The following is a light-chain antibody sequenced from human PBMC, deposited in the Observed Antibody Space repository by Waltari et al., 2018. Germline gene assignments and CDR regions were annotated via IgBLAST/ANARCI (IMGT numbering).Light chain of an antibody. V-gene: IGLV1-44*01. J-gene: IGLJ2*01. Sequence: QSVLTQPPSASGTPGQRVTISCSGSRPTSGSTTVNWYQQHPGTAPKLLIYSNNQRPSGVPDRFSGSKSGTSASLAISGLQSEDEADYYCAAWDDSLNGVVFGGGTKLTVL. CDR2: SNN. CDR1: RPTSGSTT. CDR3: AAWDDSLNGVV.